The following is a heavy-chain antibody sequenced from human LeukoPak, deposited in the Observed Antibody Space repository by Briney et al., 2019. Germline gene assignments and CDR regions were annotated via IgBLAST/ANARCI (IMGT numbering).Heavy chain of an antibody. D-gene: IGHD2-15*01. Sequence: SETLSLTCAVYGGSFSGYYWSWIRQPPGKGLEWIGEINHSGSTNYNPSLKSRVTISVDTSKSQFSLKLSSVTAADTAVYYCARTSRPRYCSGGSCYLGWFDPWGQGTLVTVSS. CDR3: ARTSRPRYCSGGSCYLGWFDP. CDR2: INHSGST. J-gene: IGHJ5*02. CDR1: GGSFSGYY. V-gene: IGHV4-34*01.